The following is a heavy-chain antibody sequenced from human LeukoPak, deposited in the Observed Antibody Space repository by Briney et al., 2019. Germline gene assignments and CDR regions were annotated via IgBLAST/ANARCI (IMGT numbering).Heavy chain of an antibody. CDR1: GFTFSSYS. V-gene: IGHV3-21*01. Sequence: GGSLRLSCAASGFTFSSYSMNWVRQAPGKGLEWVSSISSSSSYIYYADSVKGRFTISRDNAKNSLYLQMNSLRAEDTAVYYCARAPGVSSWYRIIRDYHGMDVWGQGTTVTVSS. CDR3: ARAPGVSSWYRIIRDYHGMDV. D-gene: IGHD6-13*01. CDR2: ISSSSSYI. J-gene: IGHJ6*02.